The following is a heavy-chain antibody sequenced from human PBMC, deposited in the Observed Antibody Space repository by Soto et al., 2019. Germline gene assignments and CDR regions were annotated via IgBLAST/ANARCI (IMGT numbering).Heavy chain of an antibody. V-gene: IGHV4-59*01. CDR2: IHYSGST. D-gene: IGHD6-13*01. CDR1: GGSISDYY. J-gene: IGHJ4*02. Sequence: ASETLSLTCTVSGGSISDYYWSWIRQPPGKGLEWIGYIHYSGSTNYNPSLKNRVTISLDRSKNQFSLKVSSVTAAGTAVYYCAREVRDGSSWYFDYWGQGTLVTVSS. CDR3: AREVRDGSSWYFDY.